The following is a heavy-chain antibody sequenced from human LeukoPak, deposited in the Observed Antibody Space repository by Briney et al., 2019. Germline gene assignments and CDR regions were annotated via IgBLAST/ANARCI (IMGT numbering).Heavy chain of an antibody. CDR3: AKDDSSSWSSGDYYFMDV. D-gene: IGHD6-13*01. CDR2: ITGNRDYI. V-gene: IGHV3-21*06. Sequence: ETLTLSCAASGFKISTYTMNWVRQPPGKGLEWISSITGNRDYIYYPYSVNGRITISKTTAHNFSHLQLNSQRAEDTAVYYYAKDDSSSWSSGDYYFMDVWGRGLTVTVSS. CDR1: GFKISTYT. J-gene: IGHJ6*03.